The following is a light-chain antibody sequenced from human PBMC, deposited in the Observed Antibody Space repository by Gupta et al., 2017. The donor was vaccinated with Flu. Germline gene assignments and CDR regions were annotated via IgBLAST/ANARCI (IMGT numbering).Light chain of an antibody. CDR2: SNN. J-gene: IGLJ3*02. Sequence: SNIGSNYVNWYQQLPGTAPKLLIYSNNQRPSGVPVRFPCSKSGTSASLAISGLQSEDEADDYCAAWDDSLNGYWVFGGGTKLTVL. CDR3: AAWDDSLNGYWV. V-gene: IGLV1-44*01. CDR1: SNIGSNY.